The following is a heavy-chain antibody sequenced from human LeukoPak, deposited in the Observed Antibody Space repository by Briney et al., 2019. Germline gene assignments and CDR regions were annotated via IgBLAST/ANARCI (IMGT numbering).Heavy chain of an antibody. V-gene: IGHV3-7*01. D-gene: IGHD3-10*01. Sequence: GGSLRLSCAASGFSLSNYWMSWVCQAPGKGLEWVANINQDGSDKYYVDSVMGRLTISKDNAKNSVYLQMNSLRPEDTAIYYCAWYGVTHGLDVWGQGTTVTVSS. J-gene: IGHJ6*02. CDR1: GFSLSNYW. CDR2: INQDGSDK. CDR3: AWYGVTHGLDV.